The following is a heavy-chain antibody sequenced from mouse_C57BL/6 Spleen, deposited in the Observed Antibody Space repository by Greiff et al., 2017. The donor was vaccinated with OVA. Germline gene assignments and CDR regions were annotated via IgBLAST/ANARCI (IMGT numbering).Heavy chain of an antibody. Sequence: QVQLQQSGPGLVAPSQSLSITCTVSGFSLTSYGVSWVRQPPGKGLEWLGVIWTGGGTNYNSALKSRLSISKDNSKSQVFLKMNSLQTDDTARYYCARNMGNYDAWFAYWGQGTLVTVSA. CDR2: IWTGGGT. V-gene: IGHV2-9-1*01. CDR1: GFSLTSYG. D-gene: IGHD2-1*01. J-gene: IGHJ3*01. CDR3: ARNMGNYDAWFAY.